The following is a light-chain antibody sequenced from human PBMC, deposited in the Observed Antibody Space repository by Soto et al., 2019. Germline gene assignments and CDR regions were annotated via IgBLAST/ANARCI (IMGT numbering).Light chain of an antibody. J-gene: IGKJ2*01. CDR3: QQYNRYPYI. Sequence: DIQMTQSPSTLSASVGDRVTITCRASQSLDDWLAWYQQKPGKAPQVLIYKASTLKSGVPSRFSGSGSGTEFTLTISSLQPNDFATYYCQQYNRYPYIFGQGTKLEIK. V-gene: IGKV1-5*03. CDR1: QSLDDW. CDR2: KAS.